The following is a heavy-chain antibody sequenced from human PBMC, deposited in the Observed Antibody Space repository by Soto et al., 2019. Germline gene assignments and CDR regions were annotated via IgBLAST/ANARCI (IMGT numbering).Heavy chain of an antibody. Sequence: PGESLKISCEASGFTFSRVSMNWVRQVPGKGLEWVSSIGTAGDTYYAVSVKGRFTISRDNAKNSLSLQMNSLRAGDMAVYFCAKSQEIGTHFFDSWGQGTQVTVSS. D-gene: IGHD6-13*01. CDR1: GFTFSRVS. J-gene: IGHJ4*02. CDR2: IGTAGDT. V-gene: IGHV3-13*01. CDR3: AKSQEIGTHFFDS.